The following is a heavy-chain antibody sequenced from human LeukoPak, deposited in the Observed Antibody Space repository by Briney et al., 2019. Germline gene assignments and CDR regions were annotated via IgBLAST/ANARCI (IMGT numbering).Heavy chain of an antibody. CDR2: VHHTGSA. Sequence: SETLSLTCTVSGISLTTYYWSWVRQPPGKGLEWIGYVHHTGSADYNPSLKSRVSISLDMSKSQFSLMLTSATAADTAIYYCARDSWDFIAMDVWGPGTTVTVSS. J-gene: IGHJ6*02. CDR3: ARDSWDFIAMDV. CDR1: GISLTTYY. D-gene: IGHD1-26*01. V-gene: IGHV4-59*01.